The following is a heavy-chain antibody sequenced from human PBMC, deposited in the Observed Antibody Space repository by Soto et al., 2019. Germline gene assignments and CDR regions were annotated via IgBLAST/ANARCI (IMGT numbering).Heavy chain of an antibody. CDR1: GASISSYY. V-gene: IGHV4-59*08. J-gene: IGHJ5*02. D-gene: IGHD3-22*01. Sequence: SETLSHXCTVSGASISSYYWSWIRQPPGKGLEWIGYIYYSGSTNYNPSLKSRVTISVDTSKTQFSLKLSSVTAADTAVYYCARHLGYLIVVGGRHWFDPWGQGTLVSVSS. CDR2: IYYSGST. CDR3: ARHLGYLIVVGGRHWFDP.